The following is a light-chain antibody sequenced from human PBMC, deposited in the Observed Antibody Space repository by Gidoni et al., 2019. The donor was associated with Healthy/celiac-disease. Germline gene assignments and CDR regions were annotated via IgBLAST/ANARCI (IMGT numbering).Light chain of an antibody. CDR2: DDS. V-gene: IGLV3-21*03. CDR3: QVWDSSSDHVV. CDR1: NIGSKS. J-gene: IGLJ2*01. Sequence: YVLTQPPSVSVATGKTARSTRGGNNIGSKSVHWYQPKPGQAPVLVVYDDSDRPSGIPSRVSGSNSGNTATLTISRVEAGDEADYYCQVWDSSSDHVVFGGGTKLTVL.